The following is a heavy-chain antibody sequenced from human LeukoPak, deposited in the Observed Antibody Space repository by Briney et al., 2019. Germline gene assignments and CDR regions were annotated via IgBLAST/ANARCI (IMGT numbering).Heavy chain of an antibody. CDR3: ANDGSYGSSWYFYFDY. CDR2: ISSTGGTT. Sequence: GGSLRLSCAVSGLTFSSYTMSWVRLAPGKGLEWVSSISSTGGTTYYADAVKGRFTTSRDNSKNTLYLEMNSLRAEDTAAYFCANDGSYGSSWYFYFDYWGQGTLVSVSS. V-gene: IGHV3-23*01. D-gene: IGHD2-15*01. J-gene: IGHJ4*02. CDR1: GLTFSSYT.